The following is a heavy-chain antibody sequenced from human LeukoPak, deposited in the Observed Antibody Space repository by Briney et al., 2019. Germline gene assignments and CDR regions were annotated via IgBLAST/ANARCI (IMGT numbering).Heavy chain of an antibody. CDR3: ARGGGIAAAGTYRRFDC. V-gene: IGHV4-34*01. CDR2: INHSGST. J-gene: IGHJ4*02. Sequence: SETLSLTCAVYGGSFSGYYWSWIRQPPGKGLEWIGEINHSGSTNYNPSLKSRVTISADTSKNQFSLKLSSVTAADTAVYYCARGGGIAAAGTYRRFDCWGQGTLVTVSS. CDR1: GGSFSGYY. D-gene: IGHD6-13*01.